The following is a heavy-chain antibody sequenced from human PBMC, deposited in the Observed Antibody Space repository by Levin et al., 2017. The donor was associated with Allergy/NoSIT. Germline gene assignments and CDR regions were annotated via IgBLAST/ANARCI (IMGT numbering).Heavy chain of an antibody. Sequence: SETLSLTCAVYGGSFSGYYWSWIRQPPGKGLEWIGEINHSGSTNYNPSLKSRVTISVDTSKNQFSLKLSSVTAADTAVYYCARGGSWIQLWLQNYYYMDVWGKGTTVTVSS. V-gene: IGHV4-34*01. CDR1: GGSFSGYY. CDR3: ARGGSWIQLWLQNYYYMDV. CDR2: INHSGST. D-gene: IGHD5-18*01. J-gene: IGHJ6*03.